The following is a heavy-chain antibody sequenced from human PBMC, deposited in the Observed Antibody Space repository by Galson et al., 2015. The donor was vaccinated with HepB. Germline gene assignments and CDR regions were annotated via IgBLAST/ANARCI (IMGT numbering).Heavy chain of an antibody. Sequence: SVKVSCKASGYTFTSYYMHWVRQAPGQGLEWMGIINPSGGSTSYAQKFQGRVTMTRDTSTSTVYMELSSLRSEDTAVYYCASEYSSSVYYYYYYGMDVWGQGTTVTVSS. D-gene: IGHD6-6*01. CDR1: GYTFTSYY. J-gene: IGHJ6*02. CDR2: INPSGGST. V-gene: IGHV1-46*01. CDR3: ASEYSSSVYYYYYYGMDV.